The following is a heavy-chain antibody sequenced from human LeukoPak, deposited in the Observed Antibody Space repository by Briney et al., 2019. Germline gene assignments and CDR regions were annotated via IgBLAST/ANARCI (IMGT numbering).Heavy chain of an antibody. CDR1: GGSISSSSYY. J-gene: IGHJ4*02. V-gene: IGHV4-39*01. Sequence: PSETLSLTCTVSGGSISSSSYYWGWIRQPPGKGLKWIGSIYYSGSTYYNPSLKSRVTISVDTSKNQFSLNLTSVTAADTAVYYCARSRTNRDVYNFYYWGQGTLVTVSS. CDR2: IYYSGST. D-gene: IGHD5-24*01. CDR3: ARSRTNRDVYNFYY.